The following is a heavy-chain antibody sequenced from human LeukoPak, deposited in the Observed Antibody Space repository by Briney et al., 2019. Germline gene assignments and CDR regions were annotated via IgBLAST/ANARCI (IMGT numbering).Heavy chain of an antibody. CDR3: ARQTISSGWYRGAFDI. V-gene: IGHV5-51*01. Sequence: GESLKISRKGSGYSFTSYWIGWVRQMPGKGLEWMGIIYPGDSDTRYSPSFQGQVTISADKSISTAYLQWSSLKASDTAMYYCARQTISSGWYRGAFDIWGQGTMVTVSS. J-gene: IGHJ3*02. D-gene: IGHD6-19*01. CDR1: GYSFTSYW. CDR2: IYPGDSDT.